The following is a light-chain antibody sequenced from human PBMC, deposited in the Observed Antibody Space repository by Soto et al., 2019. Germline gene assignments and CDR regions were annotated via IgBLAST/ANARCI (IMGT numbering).Light chain of an antibody. CDR2: GAS. V-gene: IGKV3-20*01. CDR1: QSVSSSY. Sequence: EIVLTQSPGTLSLSPGERAPLSCRASQSVSSSYLAWYQQKPGQAHRLLIYGASSRATGIPDRFSGSGSGTDFTLTISRLEPEDFAVYYGQQYKNWPAITFGQGTRLEIK. J-gene: IGKJ5*01. CDR3: QQYKNWPAIT.